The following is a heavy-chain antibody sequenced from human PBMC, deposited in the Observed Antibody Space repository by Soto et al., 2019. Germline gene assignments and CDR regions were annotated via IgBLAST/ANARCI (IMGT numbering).Heavy chain of an antibody. D-gene: IGHD2-15*01. V-gene: IGHV3-33*01. CDR3: AREAVVAAPADY. Sequence: QVQLVESGGGVVQPGRSLRLSCAASGFTFSSYGMHWVRQAPGKGLEWVAVIWYDGSNKYYADSVKGRFTISRDNSKNTLYLQMNSLRVEDTAVYYCAREAVVAAPADYWGQGTLVTVSS. J-gene: IGHJ4*02. CDR1: GFTFSSYG. CDR2: IWYDGSNK.